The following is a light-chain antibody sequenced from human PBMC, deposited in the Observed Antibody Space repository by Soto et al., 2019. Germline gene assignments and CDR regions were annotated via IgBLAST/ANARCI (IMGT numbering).Light chain of an antibody. CDR3: HPHDREPPWT. V-gene: IGKV3-20*01. CDR1: QSISSGC. J-gene: IGKJ1*01. Sequence: IVLTQSPGTLSLSPGERATLSCRASQSISSGCLAWYQQKPGQAPRLLIYGAYSRATGTTDRFSGSGSGTDFTLAISRLAPDDFAVYYCHPHDREPPWTFGQGTKVEIK. CDR2: GAY.